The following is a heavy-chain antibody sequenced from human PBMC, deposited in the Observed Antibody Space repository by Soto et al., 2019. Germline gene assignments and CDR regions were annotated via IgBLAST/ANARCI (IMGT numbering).Heavy chain of an antibody. CDR3: AKQGVVVTAIDY. CDR1: GFTFSSYA. J-gene: IGHJ4*02. V-gene: IGHV3-23*01. CDR2: ISASGARA. Sequence: EVQLLESGGDLVQPGGSLRLSCAASGFTFSSYAMSWVRQAPGKGLEWVSAISASGARAYYADSVKGRFTFSRDNSKNTLYLQMNSLRAEDTAVYYCAKQGVVVTAIDYWGQVTLVTVSS. D-gene: IGHD2-21*02.